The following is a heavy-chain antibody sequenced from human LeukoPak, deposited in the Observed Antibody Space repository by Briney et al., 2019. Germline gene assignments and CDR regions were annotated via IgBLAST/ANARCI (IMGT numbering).Heavy chain of an antibody. J-gene: IGHJ4*02. Sequence: GGSLRLSCAASGFTVSSNYMSWVRQAPGKGLEWVSVIYSGGSTYYADSVKGRFTISRDNSKNTLYLQMNSLRAEDTAVYYCARVERGYYDSSGYLDYWGQGTLVTVSS. CDR3: ARVERGYYDSSGYLDY. D-gene: IGHD3-22*01. V-gene: IGHV3-66*01. CDR2: IYSGGST. CDR1: GFTVSSNY.